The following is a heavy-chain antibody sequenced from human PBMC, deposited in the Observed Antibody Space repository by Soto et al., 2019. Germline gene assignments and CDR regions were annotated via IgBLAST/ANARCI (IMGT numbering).Heavy chain of an antibody. Sequence: SETLSLTCAVYGGSFSGYYWSWIRQPPGKGLEWIGEINHSGSTNYNPSLKSRVTISVDTSKNQFSLKLSSVTAADTAVYYCARGGVRGVIMGKPYYYGMDVWGQGTTVTVSS. D-gene: IGHD3-10*01. CDR1: GGSFSGYY. CDR3: ARGGVRGVIMGKPYYYGMDV. V-gene: IGHV4-34*01. CDR2: INHSGST. J-gene: IGHJ6*02.